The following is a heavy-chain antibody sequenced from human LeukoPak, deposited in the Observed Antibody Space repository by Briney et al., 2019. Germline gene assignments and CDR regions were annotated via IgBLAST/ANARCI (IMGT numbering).Heavy chain of an antibody. CDR3: AKAGAAWYYFDY. V-gene: IGHV3-7*03. CDR1: GFTFSSDW. J-gene: IGHJ4*02. CDR2: IKPDEGEK. D-gene: IGHD1-26*01. Sequence: PGGSLRLSCAASGFTFSSDWMIWVRQAPGKGLEWVANIKPDEGEKYYVDSVKGRFTVSRDNAKNSLYLQMDSLRAEDTAVYYCAKAGAAWYYFDYWGQGTLVTVSS.